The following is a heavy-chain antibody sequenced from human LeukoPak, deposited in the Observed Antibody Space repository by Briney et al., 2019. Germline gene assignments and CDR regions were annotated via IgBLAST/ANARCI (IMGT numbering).Heavy chain of an antibody. CDR2: IYPGDSGDSDT. CDR1: GYTFNNYYW. J-gene: IGHJ4*02. CDR3: ARGSSAWYFFDY. D-gene: IGHD6-13*01. Sequence: KPGESLKISCKTSGYTFNNYYWIGWVRQMPGKGLEWIGIIYPGDSGDSDTTYSPSFRGQVTLSADNSISTAYLQWSNLKASDTAMYYCARGSSAWYFFDYWGQGTLVTVSS. V-gene: IGHV5-51*03.